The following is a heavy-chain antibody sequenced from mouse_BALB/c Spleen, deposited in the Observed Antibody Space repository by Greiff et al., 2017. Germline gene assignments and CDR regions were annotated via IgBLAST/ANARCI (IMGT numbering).Heavy chain of an antibody. Sequence: QVQLQHPGAELVRPGASVKLSCKASGYTFTSYWINWVKQRPGQGLEWIGNIYPSDSYTNYNQKFKDKATLTVVKSSSTAYMQLSSPTSEDSAVYYCTRLEGSYAMDYWGQGTSVTVSS. CDR3: TRLEGSYAMDY. V-gene: IGHV1-69*02. CDR2: IYPSDSYT. CDR1: GYTFTSYW. J-gene: IGHJ4*01.